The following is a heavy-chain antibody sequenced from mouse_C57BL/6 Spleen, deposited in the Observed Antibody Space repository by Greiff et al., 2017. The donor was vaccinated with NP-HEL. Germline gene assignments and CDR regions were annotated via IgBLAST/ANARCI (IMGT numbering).Heavy chain of an antibody. J-gene: IGHJ2*01. CDR2: IYPCCCYN. CDR3: ARERPSFDD. Sequence: VQLQESGAELARPGASVKMSCKASGYTFTSYTMHWGKQKPGPGLEWDGYIYPCCCYNKYHQKFKDKATLTEDKSSSAAYMQLSSLTSEDSAVYYCARERPSFDDWGQGTTLTVSS. V-gene: IGHV1-4*01. CDR1: GYTFTSYT.